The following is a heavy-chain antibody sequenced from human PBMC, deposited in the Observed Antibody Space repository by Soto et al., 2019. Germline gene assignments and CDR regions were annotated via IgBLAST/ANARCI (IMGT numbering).Heavy chain of an antibody. J-gene: IGHJ6*03. Sequence: PSETLSLTCNVSGGSISGNYWSLIRQTPGKGLEWIGYIYYSGSTNYNPSLKSRVTISVDTSKNHFSLRLTSVTAADTAVYYCARGPYYDLIWNYYYMDVWGKGTTVTVSS. CDR1: GGSISGNY. CDR2: IYYSGST. V-gene: IGHV4-59*08. CDR3: ARGPYYDLIWNYYYMDV. D-gene: IGHD3-16*01.